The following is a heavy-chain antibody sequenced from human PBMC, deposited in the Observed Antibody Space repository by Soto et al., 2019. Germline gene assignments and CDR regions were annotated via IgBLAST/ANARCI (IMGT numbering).Heavy chain of an antibody. J-gene: IGHJ5*02. CDR2: IYYSGST. Sequence: SETLSLTCTVSGGSISSYYWSWIRQPPGKGLEWIGYIYYSGSTNYNPSLKSRVTISVDTSKNQFSLKLSSVTAADTAVYYCARLYGGNSAWFDPWGQGTLVTVSS. CDR1: GGSISSYY. CDR3: ARLYGGNSAWFDP. D-gene: IGHD4-17*01. V-gene: IGHV4-59*01.